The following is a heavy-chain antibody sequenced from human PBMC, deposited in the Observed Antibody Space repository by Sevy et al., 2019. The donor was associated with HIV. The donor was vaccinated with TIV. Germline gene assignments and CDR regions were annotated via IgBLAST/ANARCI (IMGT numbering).Heavy chain of an antibody. Sequence: ASVKVSCKASGYTFTSYGISWVRQAPGQGLEWMGWISAYNGNTNYAQKLQGRVTMTTDTSTSTAYMELRSLRSDDTAVYYCARGRIQLWSRPNYYYYGMDVWGQWTTVTVSS. CDR2: ISAYNGNT. CDR3: ARGRIQLWSRPNYYYYGMDV. CDR1: GYTFTSYG. D-gene: IGHD5-18*01. J-gene: IGHJ6*02. V-gene: IGHV1-18*01.